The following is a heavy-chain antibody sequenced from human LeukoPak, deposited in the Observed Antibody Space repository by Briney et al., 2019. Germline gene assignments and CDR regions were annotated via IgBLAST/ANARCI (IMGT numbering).Heavy chain of an antibody. CDR3: TRVSGGYDMSDH. CDR2: IRKDGSLQ. V-gene: IGHV3-7*03. CDR1: GFTFSSFW. D-gene: IGHD3-9*01. J-gene: IGHJ4*02. Sequence: GGSLRLSCAASGFTFSSFWMSWVRQAPGKGLEWVANIRKDGSLQYYVDSVEGRFTISRDNAKNSLYLQMNTLRADDTAVYYCTRVSGGYDMSDHWGQGTLVTVSS.